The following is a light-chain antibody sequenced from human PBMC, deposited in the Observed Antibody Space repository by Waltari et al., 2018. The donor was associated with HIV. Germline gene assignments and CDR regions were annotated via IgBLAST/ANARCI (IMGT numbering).Light chain of an antibody. CDR2: EVT. CDR1: RSDVGNSNL. J-gene: IGLJ2*01. CDR3: CSYAASRSVV. V-gene: IGLV2-23*02. Sequence: QSALAQPASVSASPGQSITISCTGTRSDVGNSNLVSWYQQHPGKVPKLIIYEVTKRPSGVSNRFSGSKSGNTASLTISGLQAEDEADYYCCSYAASRSVVFGGGTKLTVL.